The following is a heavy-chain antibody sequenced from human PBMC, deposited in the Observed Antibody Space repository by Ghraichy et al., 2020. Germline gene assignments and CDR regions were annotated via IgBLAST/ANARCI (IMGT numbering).Heavy chain of an antibody. J-gene: IGHJ4*02. CDR2: INHSGST. D-gene: IGHD3-16*01. V-gene: IGHV4-34*01. CDR3: ARGGHYDYVWGPRVPFDY. CDR1: GGSFSGYY. Sequence: SETLSLTCAVYGGSFSGYYWSWIRQPPGKGLEWIGEINHSGSTNYNPSLKSRVTISVDTSKNQFSLKLSSVTAADTAVYYCARGGHYDYVWGPRVPFDYWGQGTLVTVSS.